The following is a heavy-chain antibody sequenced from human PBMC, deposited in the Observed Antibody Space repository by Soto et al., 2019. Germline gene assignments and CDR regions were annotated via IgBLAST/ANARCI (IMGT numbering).Heavy chain of an antibody. CDR1: GFTFSSYA. CDR3: ARDSIAARGVGWFDH. CDR2: ISYDGSNK. Sequence: GGSLRLSCAASGFTFSSYAMHWVRQAPGKGLEWVAVISYDGSNKYYADSVKGRFTISRDNSKNTLYLQMNSLRAEDTAVYYCARDSIAARGVGWFDHWGQGTLVTVSS. V-gene: IGHV3-30-3*01. D-gene: IGHD6-6*01. J-gene: IGHJ5*02.